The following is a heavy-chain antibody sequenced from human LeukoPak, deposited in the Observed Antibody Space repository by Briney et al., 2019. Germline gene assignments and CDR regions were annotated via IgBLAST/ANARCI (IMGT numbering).Heavy chain of an antibody. V-gene: IGHV1-2*02. CDR2: INPNSGGT. J-gene: IGHJ4*02. D-gene: IGHD1-26*01. Sequence: GASVKVSCKASGYTFTGYYMHWVRQAPGQGLEWMGWINPNSGGTNYAQKFQGRVTITADKSTSTAYMELSSLRSEDTAVYYCARASSGSYLPFDYWGQGTLVTVSS. CDR3: ARASSGSYLPFDY. CDR1: GYTFTGYY.